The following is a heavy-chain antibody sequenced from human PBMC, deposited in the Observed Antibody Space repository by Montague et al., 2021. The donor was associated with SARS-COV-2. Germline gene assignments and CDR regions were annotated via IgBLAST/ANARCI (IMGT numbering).Heavy chain of an antibody. Sequence: SETLSLTCAVSGGSLSTPHYWSWVRQPPGKGLEWIGEVHHSGNANYNASFNGRATISVDKSKNQFSLTLTSVTAADTAVYYCACVRITRGWLDPWGQGTLVTVSS. CDR2: VHHSGNA. CDR1: GGSLSTPHY. J-gene: IGHJ5*02. CDR3: ACVRITRGWLDP. D-gene: IGHD7-27*01. V-gene: IGHV4-4*02.